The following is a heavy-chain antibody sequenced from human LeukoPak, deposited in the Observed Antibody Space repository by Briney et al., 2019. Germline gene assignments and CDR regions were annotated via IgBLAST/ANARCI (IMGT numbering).Heavy chain of an antibody. CDR3: ARVGNPLVTVFAWFDP. D-gene: IGHD3-3*01. J-gene: IGHJ5*02. Sequence: SETLSLTCAVYGGSFSGYYWSWIRQPPGKGLEWIGEISHSGSTHYNPSLKSRVTISVDTSQKQFSLKLSSVTAADTAVYYCARVGNPLVTVFAWFDPWGQGTLVTVSS. V-gene: IGHV4-34*01. CDR2: ISHSGST. CDR1: GGSFSGYY.